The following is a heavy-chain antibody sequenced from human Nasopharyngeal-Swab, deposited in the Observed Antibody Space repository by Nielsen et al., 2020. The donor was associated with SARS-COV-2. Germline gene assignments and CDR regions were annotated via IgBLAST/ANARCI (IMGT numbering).Heavy chain of an antibody. CDR1: GFSFRTYA. Sequence: GESLKISCAASGFSFRTYAMHWVRQAPGTGLEWLAVISHDGSKEFYADSVQGRFTMSRDNSENTVYLQMNSLRPEDMAVYHCARWRTTVTTGFWYFDLWGRGTLVTVSS. V-gene: IGHV3-30*04. CDR2: ISHDGSKE. CDR3: ARWRTTVTTGFWYFDL. J-gene: IGHJ2*01. D-gene: IGHD4-17*01.